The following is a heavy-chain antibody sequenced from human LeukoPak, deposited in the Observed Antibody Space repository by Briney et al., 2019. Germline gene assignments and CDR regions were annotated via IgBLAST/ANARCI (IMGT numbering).Heavy chain of an antibody. J-gene: IGHJ5*01. D-gene: IGHD2-15*01. Sequence: ASVKVSCKASGGTFSSYAISWVRQAPGQGLEWRGRIIPILGIANYAQKFQGRVTITADKSTSTAYMELSSLRAEDTAVYYCAREVVVVAATYWFESWGQGTLVTVSS. CDR1: GGTFSSYA. CDR3: AREVVVVAATYWFES. CDR2: IIPILGIA. V-gene: IGHV1-69*04.